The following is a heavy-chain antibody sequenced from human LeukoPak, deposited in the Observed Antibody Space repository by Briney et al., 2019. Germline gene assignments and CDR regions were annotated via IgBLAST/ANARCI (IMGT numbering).Heavy chain of an antibody. V-gene: IGHV7-4-1*02. J-gene: IGHJ4*02. CDR3: ARVTSGGWSLPLDN. Sequence: ASVKVSCKASGYTFTSYAMNWVRQAPGQGLEWMGWINTNTGNPTYAQGFTGRFVFSLDTSVSTAYLQISSLKAEDTAVYYCARVTSGGWSLPLDNWGQGALVSVSS. D-gene: IGHD6-19*01. CDR2: INTNTGNP. CDR1: GYTFTSYA.